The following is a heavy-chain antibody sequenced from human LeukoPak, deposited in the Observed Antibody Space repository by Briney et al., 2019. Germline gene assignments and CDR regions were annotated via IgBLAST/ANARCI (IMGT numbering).Heavy chain of an antibody. D-gene: IGHD4-17*01. CDR3: ARGGYGDYPSWFDP. CDR1: GGSIRTGTFY. V-gene: IGHV4-61*02. J-gene: IGHJ5*02. CDR2: VYTTGTT. Sequence: SETLSLTCTVSGGSIRTGTFYWSWIRQPAGKALEWIGRVYTTGTTNYNPSLKSRVTISVDTSKNQFSLRLNSVTAADTAIYYCARGGYGDYPSWFDPWGQGTLVTVSS.